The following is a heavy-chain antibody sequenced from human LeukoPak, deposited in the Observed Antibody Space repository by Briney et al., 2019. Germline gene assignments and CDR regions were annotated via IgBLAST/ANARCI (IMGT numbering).Heavy chain of an antibody. Sequence: ASVKVSCQAFGYTFTDYYMHWVRQPPGQGLEWMGWINPNSGSTNYAQNFQGRVTMTRDTSISTAYMELSRLRSDDTAVYYCARTPTIFGVVIRFDPWGQGTLVTVSS. CDR2: INPNSGST. V-gene: IGHV1-2*02. CDR1: GYTFTDYY. J-gene: IGHJ5*02. CDR3: ARTPTIFGVVIRFDP. D-gene: IGHD3-3*01.